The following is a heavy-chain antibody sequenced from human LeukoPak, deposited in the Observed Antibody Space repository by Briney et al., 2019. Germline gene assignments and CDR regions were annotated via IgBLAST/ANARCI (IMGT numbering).Heavy chain of an antibody. D-gene: IGHD1-20*01. J-gene: IGHJ6*03. CDR1: GYTFTDYY. Sequence: ASVKVSCKASGYTFTDYYLHWVRQAPGQGLEWMGWISPNSCDTNSAQKFQGRVTMTSDTSISTAYMELSWLRTDDTAVYYCASPRYNWNYPDVWGKGTTVTVSS. CDR2: ISPNSCDT. CDR3: ASPRYNWNYPDV. V-gene: IGHV1-2*02.